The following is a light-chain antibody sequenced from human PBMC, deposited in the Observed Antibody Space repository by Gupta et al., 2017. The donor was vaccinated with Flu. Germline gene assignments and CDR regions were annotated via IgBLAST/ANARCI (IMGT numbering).Light chain of an antibody. V-gene: IGKV3-15*01. CDR2: GAS. CDR1: QSVSSK. Sequence: ATLSVAPGERDTRSGRASQSVSSKLAWYQQKPGQAPRLLIYGASTRETGIPTRLSGSGCGTELTLTISSRQLEDLAGYHCQQYNNWPPITFGQGTQLEIK. J-gene: IGKJ5*01. CDR3: QQYNNWPPIT.